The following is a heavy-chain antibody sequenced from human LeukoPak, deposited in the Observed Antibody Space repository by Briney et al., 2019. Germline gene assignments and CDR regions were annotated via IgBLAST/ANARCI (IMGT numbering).Heavy chain of an antibody. CDR3: ARAGQLLRYGVAFDI. CDR1: GYTFTSYG. D-gene: IGHD2-15*01. J-gene: IGHJ3*02. V-gene: IGHV1-18*01. CDR2: ISAYNGNT. Sequence: ASVKVSCKASGYTFTSYGISWVRQAPGQGLEWMGWISAYNGNTNYAQKLQGRVTMTTDTSTSTAYMELRSLRSDDTAVYYCARAGQLLRYGVAFDIWGQGTMVTVSS.